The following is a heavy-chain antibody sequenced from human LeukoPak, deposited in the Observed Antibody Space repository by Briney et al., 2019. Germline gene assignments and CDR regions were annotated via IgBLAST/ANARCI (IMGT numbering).Heavy chain of an antibody. Sequence: PSETLSLTCTVSGGSISSGDYYWSWIRQPPGKGLEWIGSVYYSGTIYHNPSLKSRVTMSVDTSKNQFSLKLNSVTAADTAVYYCVRVSSGDLFDHWGQGTLVTVSS. CDR3: VRVSSGDLFDH. CDR1: GGSISSGDYY. CDR2: VYYSGTI. D-gene: IGHD3-22*01. V-gene: IGHV4-39*01. J-gene: IGHJ4*02.